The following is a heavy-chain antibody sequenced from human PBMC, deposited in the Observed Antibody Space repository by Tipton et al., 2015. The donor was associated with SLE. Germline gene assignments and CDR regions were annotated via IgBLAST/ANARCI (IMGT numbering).Heavy chain of an antibody. CDR1: GGSISSSSYY. Sequence: LRLSCTVSGGSISSSSYYWGWIRQPPGKGLEWIGSIYYSGSTYYNPSLKSRVTISVDTSKNQFSLKLSSVTAADTAVYYCARDTGSTVDYWGQGTLVTVSS. J-gene: IGHJ4*02. CDR3: ARDTGSTVDY. V-gene: IGHV4-39*07. D-gene: IGHD6-13*01. CDR2: IYYSGST.